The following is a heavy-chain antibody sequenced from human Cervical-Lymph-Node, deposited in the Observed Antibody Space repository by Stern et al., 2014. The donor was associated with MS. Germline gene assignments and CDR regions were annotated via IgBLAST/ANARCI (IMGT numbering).Heavy chain of an antibody. D-gene: IGHD3-10*01. J-gene: IGHJ4*01. CDR3: ARAPPALSGQYYGGFDF. Sequence: EVHLVESGGALVQPGRPLRLSCAGSGFNFGDYAMHWVRRAPGKGLEWVSSISDTSGAIGYAPSVKGRFTISRDNAASSLYLDMKSLRADDTAFYYCARAPPALSGQYYGGFDFWGQEPWSPSPQ. V-gene: IGHV3-9*01. CDR2: ISDTSGAI. CDR1: GFNFGDYA.